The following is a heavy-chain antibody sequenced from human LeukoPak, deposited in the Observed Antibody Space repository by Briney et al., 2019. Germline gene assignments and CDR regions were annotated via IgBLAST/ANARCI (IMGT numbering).Heavy chain of an antibody. CDR2: LYSGGST. Sequence: PGGSLRLSCAASGFTVSSNYMTWVRQAPGKGLEWVSVLYSGGSTYYADSVKGRFTISRDNSKNTLHLQMNSLTTEDTAEYYCAREDSSWHAFGFWGQGTLVSVSS. CDR3: AREDSSWHAFGF. D-gene: IGHD6-13*01. V-gene: IGHV3-66*01. J-gene: IGHJ4*02. CDR1: GFTVSSNY.